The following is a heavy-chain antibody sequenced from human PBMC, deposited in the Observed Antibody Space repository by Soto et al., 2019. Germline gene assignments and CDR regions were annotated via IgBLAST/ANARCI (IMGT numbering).Heavy chain of an antibody. CDR3: ARSREQWLVDAFDI. J-gene: IGHJ3*02. Sequence: SETLSLTCAVYGGSFSGYYWSWIRQPPGKGLEWIGEINPSGSPNYNPSLKSRVTISVDTSKNQFSLKLSSVTAADTAVYYCARSREQWLVDAFDIWGQGTMVTVSS. D-gene: IGHD6-19*01. CDR2: INPSGSP. V-gene: IGHV4-34*01. CDR1: GGSFSGYY.